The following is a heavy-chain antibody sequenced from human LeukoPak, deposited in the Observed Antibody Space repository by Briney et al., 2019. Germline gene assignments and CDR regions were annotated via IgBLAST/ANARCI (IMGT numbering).Heavy chain of an antibody. CDR2: INHRGST. CDR3: AKSSNSWYPPSYYFDY. CDR1: GGSFSGYY. V-gene: IGHV4-34*01. J-gene: IGHJ4*02. D-gene: IGHD6-13*01. Sequence: KPSETLSLTCAVYGGSFSGYYWSWIRQPPGKGLEWIGEINHRGSTNYNPSLKSRVIISVDTSKNQFSLKLSSVTAADTAVYYCAKSSNSWYPPSYYFDYWGQGTLVTVSS.